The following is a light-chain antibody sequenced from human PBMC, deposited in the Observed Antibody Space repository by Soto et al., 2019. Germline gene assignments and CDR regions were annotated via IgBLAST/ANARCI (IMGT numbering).Light chain of an antibody. CDR3: QQYYSWPRGT. J-gene: IGKJ1*01. CDR2: KIS. V-gene: IGKV2-24*01. Sequence: DIVMTQTPLSSPVTVGQPASISCRSSQSLVHSDGNTYLSWLQQRPGQPPRLLIYKISNRFSGVPDRFTGSGAGTDFTLTISSLQSADFATYYCQQYYSWPRGTFGQGTKVDIK. CDR1: QSLVHSDGNTY.